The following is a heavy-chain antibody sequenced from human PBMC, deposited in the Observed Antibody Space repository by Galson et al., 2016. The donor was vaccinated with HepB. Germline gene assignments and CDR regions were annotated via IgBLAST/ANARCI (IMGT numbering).Heavy chain of an antibody. CDR1: GGSRSRGDYY. CDR2: IYYSGST. V-gene: IGHV4-30-4*01. Sequence: TLERKYTVYGGSRSRGDYYWTWIRQPPGKGLEWIGYIYYSGSTYYNPSLKSRVSISVDTSKNQFSLKVRSVTAADTAMYYCARRTDFWGQGTLVTVSS. D-gene: IGHD2-2*01. CDR3: ARRTDF. J-gene: IGHJ4*02.